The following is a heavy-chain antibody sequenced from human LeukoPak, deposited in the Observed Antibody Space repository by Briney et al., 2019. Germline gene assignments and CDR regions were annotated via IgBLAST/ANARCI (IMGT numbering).Heavy chain of an antibody. D-gene: IGHD3-22*01. CDR3: ARDYYDSSGYYMVRTLDY. Sequence: GGSLRLSCAASGFTFSSYGTHWVRQAPGKGLEWVAVIWYDGSNKYYADSVKGRFTISRDNSKNTLYLQMNSLRAEDTAVYYCARDYYDSSGYYMVRTLDYWGQGTLVTVSS. J-gene: IGHJ4*02. V-gene: IGHV3-33*08. CDR1: GFTFSSYG. CDR2: IWYDGSNK.